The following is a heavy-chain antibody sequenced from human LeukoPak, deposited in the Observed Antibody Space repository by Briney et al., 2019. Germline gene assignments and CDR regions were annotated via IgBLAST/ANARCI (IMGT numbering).Heavy chain of an antibody. CDR1: GSTFSSYW. CDR3: ARPLYSSGLFDY. CDR2: INSDGSST. J-gene: IGHJ4*02. D-gene: IGHD6-19*01. Sequence: GGSLRLSCAASGSTFSSYWMHWVRHAPGKGLVWVSRINSDGSSTSYADSVKGRFTISRDNAKNTLYLQMNSLRAEDTAVYYCARPLYSSGLFDYWGQGTLVTV. V-gene: IGHV3-74*01.